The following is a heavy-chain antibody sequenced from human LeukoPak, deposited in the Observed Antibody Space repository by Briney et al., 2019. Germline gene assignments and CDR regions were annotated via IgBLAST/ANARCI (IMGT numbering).Heavy chain of an antibody. D-gene: IGHD4-23*01. V-gene: IGHV3-53*01. CDR3: ARINGGDGMDV. CDR2: IYTGGST. CDR1: GVIVRSNG. Sequence: TRGSLRLSCAVSGVIVRSNGISWGRQGPRKGLEWVSVIYTGGSTYYADSVKGRFTISQDNSKNTLYLQMNSLRAEDTAVYYCARINGGDGMDVWGQGTTVTVSS. J-gene: IGHJ6*02.